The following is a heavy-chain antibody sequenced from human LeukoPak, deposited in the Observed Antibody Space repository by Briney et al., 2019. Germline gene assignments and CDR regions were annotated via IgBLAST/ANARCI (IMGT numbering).Heavy chain of an antibody. CDR3: ATIQRDHAFDI. Sequence: IPSETLSLTCTVSGASISSFYWSWIRQSAGKGLEWIGRVYTNGTTTYDPSLKRRVTLSLDTSKNQFSLKLNSVTAADTAVYYCATIQRDHAFDIWGQGTVVTVSS. CDR2: VYTNGTT. CDR1: GASISSFY. J-gene: IGHJ3*02. D-gene: IGHD6-25*01. V-gene: IGHV4-4*07.